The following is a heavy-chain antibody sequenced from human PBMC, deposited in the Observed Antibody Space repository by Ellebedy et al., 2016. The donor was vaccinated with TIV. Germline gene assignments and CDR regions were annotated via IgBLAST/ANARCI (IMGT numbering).Heavy chain of an antibody. CDR2: IYYSGST. J-gene: IGHJ4*02. D-gene: IGHD1-1*01. V-gene: IGHV4-59*12. CDR1: GGSXISFS. Sequence: MPGGSLRLSCTVSGGSXISFSXRWIRPPPGKGLEWIGYIYYSGSTNYNPSLKSRVTMSVDKSKNQFSLNLNSVTAADTAVYYCGRGGNWQCDYWGQGTLVTVSS. CDR3: GRGGNWQCDY.